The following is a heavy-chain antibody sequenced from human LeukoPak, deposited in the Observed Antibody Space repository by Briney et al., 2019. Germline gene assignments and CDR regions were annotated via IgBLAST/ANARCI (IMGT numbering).Heavy chain of an antibody. J-gene: IGHJ4*02. CDR1: GGSISSGN. CDR2: ISSSSRYM. V-gene: IGHV3-21*06. D-gene: IGHD6-13*01. CDR3: ARVSTAVSLAIDY. Sequence: PSGTLSLTCAVSGGSISSGNWWNWVRQAPGKGLEWVSVISSSSRYMYYADSVKGRFTISRDNAKNSLYLQMNSLRAEDTAVYYCARVSTAVSLAIDYWGQGTLVTVST.